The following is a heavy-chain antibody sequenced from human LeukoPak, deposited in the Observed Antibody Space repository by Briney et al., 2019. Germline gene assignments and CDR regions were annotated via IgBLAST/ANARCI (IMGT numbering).Heavy chain of an antibody. CDR3: ARVGIAAESIDY. CDR2: IYYSGST. D-gene: IGHD6-13*01. CDR1: GGSISSYY. V-gene: IGHV4-59*01. Sequence: PSETLSLTCTVSGGSISSYYWSWIRQPPGKGLEWIGYIYYSGSTNYNPSLKSRVTISVDTSKNQFSLKLSSATAADTAVYYCARVGIAAESIDYWGQGTLVTVSS. J-gene: IGHJ4*02.